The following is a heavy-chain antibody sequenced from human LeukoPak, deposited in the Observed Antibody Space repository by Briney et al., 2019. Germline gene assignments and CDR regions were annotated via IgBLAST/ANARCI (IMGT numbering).Heavy chain of an antibody. CDR3: AKVRATYYDILTGYYWDY. V-gene: IGHV3-23*01. CDR1: GFTFTSYA. J-gene: IGHJ4*02. Sequence: GGSLRLSCAASGFTFTSYAMSWVRQAPGKVLEWVLVITGSGGSTYYADSVKGRLTISRDNSKNTLYLQMNSLRAEETAVYYCAKVRATYYDILTGYYWDYWGQGALVTVSS. CDR2: ITGSGGST. D-gene: IGHD3-9*01.